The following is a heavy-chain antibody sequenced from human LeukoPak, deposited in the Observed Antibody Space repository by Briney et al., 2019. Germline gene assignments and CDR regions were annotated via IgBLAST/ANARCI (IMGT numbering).Heavy chain of an antibody. CDR1: GYTFTSYD. J-gene: IGHJ5*02. CDR2: MNPNSGNT. CDR3: ARGRYDFWSGYSLNWFDP. V-gene: IGHV1-8*01. Sequence: ASVKVSCKASGYTFTSYDINWGRQATGQGLEWVGWMNPNSGNTGYAQKFQGRVTMTRNTSISTAYMELSSLRSEDTAVYYCARGRYDFWSGYSLNWFDPWGQGTLVTVSS. D-gene: IGHD3-3*01.